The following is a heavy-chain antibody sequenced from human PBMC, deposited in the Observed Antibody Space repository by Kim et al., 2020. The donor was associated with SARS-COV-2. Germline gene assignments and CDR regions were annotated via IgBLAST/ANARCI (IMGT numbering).Heavy chain of an antibody. CDR1: GGSISSYY. J-gene: IGHJ6*02. CDR2: IYYSGST. CDR3: ARTTVFGVVPQYYYYYGMDV. D-gene: IGHD3-3*01. Sequence: SETLSLTCTVSGGSISSYYWSWIRQPPGKGLEWIGYIYYSGSTNYNPSLKSRVTISVDTAKNKFSLKLSSVTAADTAVYYCARTTVFGVVPQYYYYYGMDVWGQGTTVTVSS. V-gene: IGHV4-59*13.